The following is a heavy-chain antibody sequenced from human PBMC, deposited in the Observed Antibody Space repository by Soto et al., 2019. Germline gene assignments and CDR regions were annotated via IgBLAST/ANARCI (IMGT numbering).Heavy chain of an antibody. Sequence: ASVKVSCKASGGTFSSYAISWVRQAPGQGLEWMGGIIPIFGTANYAQKFQGRVTITADESTSTAYMELSSLRSEDTAVYYCARDPRIAVAGIYYYYGMDVWGQGTTVTVS. CDR1: GGTFSSYA. D-gene: IGHD6-19*01. V-gene: IGHV1-69*13. CDR2: IIPIFGTA. CDR3: ARDPRIAVAGIYYYYGMDV. J-gene: IGHJ6*02.